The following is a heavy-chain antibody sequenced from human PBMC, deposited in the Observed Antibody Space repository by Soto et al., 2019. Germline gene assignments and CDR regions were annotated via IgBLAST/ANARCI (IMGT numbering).Heavy chain of an antibody. CDR3: ARSNGMITFGGVMGPIAY. Sequence: GGSLRLSCAASGFTFDDYGMSWVRQAPGKGLEWVSGINWNGGSTGYADSVKGRFTISRDNAKNSLYLQMNSLRAEDTALYYCARSNGMITFGGVMGPIAYWGQGTLVTVSS. CDR1: GFTFDDYG. D-gene: IGHD3-16*01. CDR2: INWNGGST. J-gene: IGHJ4*02. V-gene: IGHV3-20*04.